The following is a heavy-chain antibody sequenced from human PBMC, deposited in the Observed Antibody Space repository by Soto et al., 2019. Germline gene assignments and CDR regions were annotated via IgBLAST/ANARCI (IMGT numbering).Heavy chain of an antibody. CDR2: ISGSGGST. CDR1: GFTFSSYA. J-gene: IGHJ6*02. D-gene: IGHD3-10*01. Sequence: PGGSLRLSCAASGFTFSSYAMSWVRQAPGRGLEWVSGISGSGGSTYYADSVKGRFTISRDNSKNTLYLQMNSLRAEDTAVYYCAKPRSGHSNLYYYGMDVWGQGTTVTVSS. V-gene: IGHV3-23*01. CDR3: AKPRSGHSNLYYYGMDV.